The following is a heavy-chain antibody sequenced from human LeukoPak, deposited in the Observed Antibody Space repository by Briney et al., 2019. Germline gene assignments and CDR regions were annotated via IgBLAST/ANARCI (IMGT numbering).Heavy chain of an antibody. CDR2: ISSSSSYT. CDR3: ATDRGWRTSGYYLYYFEY. CDR1: GLTFSSHW. D-gene: IGHD3-3*01. J-gene: IGHJ4*02. Sequence: GGSLRLSCAASGLTFSSHWMHWVRQAPGKGLEWVSYISSSSSYTNYADSVKGRFTISRDNAKNSLYLQVSSLRAEDTAVYYCATDRGWRTSGYYLYYFEYWGQGTLVTYSS. V-gene: IGHV3-21*05.